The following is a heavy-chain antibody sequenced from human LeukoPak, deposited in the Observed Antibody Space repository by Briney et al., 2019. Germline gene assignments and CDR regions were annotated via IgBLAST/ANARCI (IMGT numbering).Heavy chain of an antibody. V-gene: IGHV3-30-3*01. CDR3: AKDRRMMSSQYGMDV. Sequence: GRSLRLSCAASGFTFSSYAMHWVRQAPGKGLEWVAVISYDGSNKYYADSVKGRFTVSRDNSLNTVYLQMNSLRTEDTAVFYCAKDRRMMSSQYGMDVWGQGTTVTVSS. D-gene: IGHD6-6*01. CDR2: ISYDGSNK. CDR1: GFTFSSYA. J-gene: IGHJ6*02.